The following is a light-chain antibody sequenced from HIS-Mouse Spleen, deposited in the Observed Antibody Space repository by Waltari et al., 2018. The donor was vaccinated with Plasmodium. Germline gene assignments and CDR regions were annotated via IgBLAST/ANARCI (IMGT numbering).Light chain of an antibody. CDR2: SNN. J-gene: IGLJ2*01. Sequence: VLTQPPSASGTPGQRVTISCSGSSSNIGSNTVNWYQQLPGTAPKLLIYSNNQRPSGVPDRFSGSKSGTSAALAISGLQSEDEADYYCAAWDDSLNGVVFGGGTKLTVL. CDR1: SSNIGSNT. V-gene: IGLV1-44*01. CDR3: AAWDDSLNGVV.